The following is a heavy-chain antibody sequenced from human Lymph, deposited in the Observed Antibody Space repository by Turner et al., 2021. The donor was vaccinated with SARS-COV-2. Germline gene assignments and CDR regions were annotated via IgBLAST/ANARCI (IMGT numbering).Heavy chain of an antibody. J-gene: IGHJ4*02. V-gene: IGHV1-2*02. D-gene: IGHD6-19*01. Sequence: QVHLVQSGAEVKKPGASVKVSCKASGYTFTDYYMHWVRQAPGKGLEWMGWINPNSGGTNYAQKFQGRVTMTRDTSISTAYMGLRWLRSDDTAVYFWAGGESIAVAGTQYFDYWGQGTLVTVSS. CDR2: INPNSGGT. CDR1: GYTFTDYY. CDR3: AGGESIAVAGTQYFDY.